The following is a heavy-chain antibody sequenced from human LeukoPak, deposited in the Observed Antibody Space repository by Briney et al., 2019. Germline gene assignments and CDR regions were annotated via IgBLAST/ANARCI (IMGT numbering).Heavy chain of an antibody. V-gene: IGHV3-23*01. CDR2: ISGSGDST. CDR3: ARSLSTDFDY. J-gene: IGHJ4*02. Sequence: PGGSLRLSCAASGFTFSSYAMGWVRQAPGKGLEWVSAISGSGDSTYYADSVKGRFTISRDNSKNTLFLQMNSLRAEDTAVYYCARSLSTDFDYWGQGILVTVSS. CDR1: GFTFSSYA. D-gene: IGHD5/OR15-5a*01.